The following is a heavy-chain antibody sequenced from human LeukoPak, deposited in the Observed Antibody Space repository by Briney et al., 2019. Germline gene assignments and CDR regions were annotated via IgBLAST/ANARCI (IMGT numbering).Heavy chain of an antibody. D-gene: IGHD1-7*01. J-gene: IGHJ5*02. CDR1: GYTLTELS. Sequence: SVKVSCKVSGYTLTELSMHWVRQAPGQGLEWLGGINPIFGTANYAQKFQGRVTITADESTSTAYVELSSLRSEYTAVYYCARDKGWNYGLFDPWGQGTLVTVSS. V-gene: IGHV1-69*13. CDR3: ARDKGWNYGLFDP. CDR2: INPIFGTA.